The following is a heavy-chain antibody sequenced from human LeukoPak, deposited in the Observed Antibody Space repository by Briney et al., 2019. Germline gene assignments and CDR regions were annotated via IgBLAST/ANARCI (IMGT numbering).Heavy chain of an antibody. Sequence: GGSLRLSCAASGFTFYNYDMHWVRQAPVKGLEWVSHIGTGTDTHYSGSVRGRFTISRENAKNSLYLHMNSLRAGDTAIYYCARDRRAEYGRNDDAFDIWGQGTMVTV. V-gene: IGHV3-13*01. D-gene: IGHD4-23*01. CDR1: GFTFYNYD. CDR3: ARDRRAEYGRNDDAFDI. CDR2: IGTGTDT. J-gene: IGHJ3*02.